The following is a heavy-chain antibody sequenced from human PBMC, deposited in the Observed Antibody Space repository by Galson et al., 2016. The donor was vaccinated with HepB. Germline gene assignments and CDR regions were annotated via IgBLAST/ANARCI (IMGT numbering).Heavy chain of an antibody. CDR2: ISDSSSTI. V-gene: IGHV3-48*02. J-gene: IGHJ6*03. CDR1: GFTFSTYS. CDR3: ARESYDYYYYMDV. Sequence: SLRLSCAASGFTFSTYSMNWVRQAPGKGLEWVSYISDSSSTIYYADSVKGRFTISRDNAKNSPHLQMNSLRDEDTAVYYCARESYDYYYYMDVWGKGTTVTVSS.